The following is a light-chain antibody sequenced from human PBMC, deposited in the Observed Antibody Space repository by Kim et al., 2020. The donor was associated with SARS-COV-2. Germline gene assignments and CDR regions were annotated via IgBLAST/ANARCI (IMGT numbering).Light chain of an antibody. V-gene: IGLV2-11*01. Sequence: GQSVTISCTGTISDVGGYDYVSWYQQPPGKAPILTIYDVTKRPSGVPDRFSGSKYGNTASLTISGLQAEDEADYYCCSYAGSYTLLFGGGTQLTVL. CDR1: ISDVGGYDY. CDR2: DVT. CDR3: CSYAGSYTLL. J-gene: IGLJ2*01.